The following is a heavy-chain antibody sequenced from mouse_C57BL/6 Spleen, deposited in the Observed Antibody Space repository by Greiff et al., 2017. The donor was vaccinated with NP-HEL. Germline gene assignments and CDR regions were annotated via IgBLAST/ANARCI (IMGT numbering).Heavy chain of an antibody. CDR2: ISNLAYSI. J-gene: IGHJ4*01. V-gene: IGHV5-15*01. CDR1: GFTFSDYG. Sequence: EVKLMESGGGLVQPGGSLKLSCAASGFTFSDYGMAWVRQAPRKGPEWVAFISNLAYSIYYADTVTGRFTITRENAKNTLYLEMSSLRSEDTAMYYCARHYYDYDDMDYWGQGTSVTVSS. D-gene: IGHD1-1*01. CDR3: ARHYYDYDDMDY.